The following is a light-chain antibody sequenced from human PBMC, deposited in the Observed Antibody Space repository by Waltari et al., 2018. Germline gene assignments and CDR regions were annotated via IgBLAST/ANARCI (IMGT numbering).Light chain of an antibody. CDR2: LGS. V-gene: IGKV2-28*01. Sequence: DVVLTQSPLSLPVTPGEPASISCRSSQSLLHSSGYNYLDWYLQKPGQSPKLLIYLGSSRASGVPDRFTGSGSGTDFTLRITRVEAEDVGLYYCMQALHSITFGQGTRLEIK. CDR3: MQALHSIT. CDR1: QSLLHSSGYNY. J-gene: IGKJ5*01.